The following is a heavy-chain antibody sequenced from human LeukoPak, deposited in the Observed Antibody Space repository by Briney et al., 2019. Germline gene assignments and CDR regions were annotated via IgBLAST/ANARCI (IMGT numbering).Heavy chain of an antibody. J-gene: IGHJ3*02. CDR3: ARPMVGQQLEVRAFDI. CDR1: GFTFSSYS. Sequence: PGGSLRLSCAASGFTFSSYSMNWVRQAPGKGLEWVSSISSSSSYIYYADSVKGRFTISRDNAKNSLYLQMNSLRAEDTAVYYCARPMVGQQLEVRAFDIWGQGTLVTVSS. V-gene: IGHV3-21*01. CDR2: ISSSSSYI. D-gene: IGHD6-13*01.